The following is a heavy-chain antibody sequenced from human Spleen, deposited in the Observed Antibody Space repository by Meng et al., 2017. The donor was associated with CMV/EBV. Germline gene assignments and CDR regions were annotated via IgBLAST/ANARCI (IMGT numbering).Heavy chain of an antibody. CDR2: IQYDGSNK. CDR3: AKGQTCCGEDWFDP. CDR1: GFTFSSYG. D-gene: IGHD2-21*01. V-gene: IGHV3-30*02. J-gene: IGHJ5*02. Sequence: GGSLRLSCAASGFTFSSYGIYWVRQAPGKGLEWVALIQYDGSNKYYADSVKGRFTISRDNSKNTLYLQMNSLRAEDTAVYYCAKGQTCCGEDWFDPWGQGTLVTVSS.